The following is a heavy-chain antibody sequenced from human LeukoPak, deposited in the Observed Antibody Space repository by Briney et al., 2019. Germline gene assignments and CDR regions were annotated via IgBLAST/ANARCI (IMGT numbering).Heavy chain of an antibody. CDR3: ARHGAAAGKVEFDP. J-gene: IGHJ5*02. CDR2: IYPGDSDT. D-gene: IGHD6-13*01. CDR1: GYTFTNYW. V-gene: IGHV5-51*01. Sequence: GESLKISCTGSGYTFTNYWIAWVRQMPGKGLEWMGIIYPGDSDTRYSPSFQGQVTISADKSISTAYLQWSSLKASDTAMYYCARHGAAAGKVEFDPWGQGTLVTVSS.